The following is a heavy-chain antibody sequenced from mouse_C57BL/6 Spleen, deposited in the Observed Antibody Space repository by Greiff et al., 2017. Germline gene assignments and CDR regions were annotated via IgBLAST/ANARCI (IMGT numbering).Heavy chain of an antibody. J-gene: IGHJ3*01. D-gene: IGHD4-1*01. CDR1: GYSFTSSY. Sequence: VQLQQSGPELVKPGASVTISCKASGYSFTSSYIHWVKQRPGQGLEWIGWIYPGSGTPKYNEKFKGAATLTADTSYSTAYMQLSSRTAEDSAVYDCARKGGSELAWFAYWGQGTLVTVSA. CDR3: ARKGGSELAWFAY. V-gene: IGHV1-66*01. CDR2: IYPGSGTP.